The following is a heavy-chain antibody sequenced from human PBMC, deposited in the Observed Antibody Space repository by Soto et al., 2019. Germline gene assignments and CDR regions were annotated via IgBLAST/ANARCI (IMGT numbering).Heavy chain of an antibody. D-gene: IGHD4-4*01. Sequence: EVQLVEFGGGLVQPGGSLRLSCAASGFSFSTYWMNWVRQAPGKGLEWVANIKEDGSDKHYVDSVKGRFTISRDNAKNSLFLQMNRLRAEDTAVYYCVTDRDYSKDYWGQGTLVTVSS. J-gene: IGHJ4*02. CDR3: VTDRDYSKDY. V-gene: IGHV3-7*01. CDR2: IKEDGSDK. CDR1: GFSFSTYW.